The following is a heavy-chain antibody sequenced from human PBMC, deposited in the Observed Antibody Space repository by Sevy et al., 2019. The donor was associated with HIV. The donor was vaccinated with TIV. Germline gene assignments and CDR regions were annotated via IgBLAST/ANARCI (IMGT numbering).Heavy chain of an antibody. CDR1: GVTFSSYA. Sequence: GGSLRLSCADSGVTFSSYAMSWVRQAPGKGMEWVSTISGHGSSTYYAGAVKGRFTISRDNSRKTVYLQRNSLSAEDTAVYYGGKDSGISSQIVVGLRYWGQGTQVTVSS. V-gene: IGHV3-23*01. CDR3: GKDSGISSQIVVGLRY. J-gene: IGHJ4*02. CDR2: ISGHGSST. D-gene: IGHD3-22*01.